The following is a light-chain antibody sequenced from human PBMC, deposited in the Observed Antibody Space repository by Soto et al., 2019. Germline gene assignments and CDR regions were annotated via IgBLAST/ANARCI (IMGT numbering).Light chain of an antibody. J-gene: IGLJ2*01. CDR2: EVS. CDR3: CSYAGSSTYVV. V-gene: IGLV2-23*02. CDR1: ISDVGSYNL. Sequence: QSALTQPASVSGSPGQSITISCTGTISDVGSYNLVSWYQHHPGKAPKLMIYEVSKRPSGVSNRFSGSKSGNTASLTISGLQAEDEADYYCCSYAGSSTYVVFGGGTKVTVL.